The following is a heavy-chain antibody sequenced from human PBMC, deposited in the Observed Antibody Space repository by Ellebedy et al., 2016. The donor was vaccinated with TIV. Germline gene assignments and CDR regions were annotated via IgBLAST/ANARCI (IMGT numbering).Heavy chain of an antibody. D-gene: IGHD6-19*01. CDR2: IYYSGST. Sequence: SETLSLTXTVSGGSISSYYWSWIRQPPGKGLEWIGYIYYSGSTNYNPSLKSRVTISVDTSKNQFSLKLSSVTAADTAVYYCARERAVAGENWFDPWGQGTLVTVSS. CDR3: ARERAVAGENWFDP. V-gene: IGHV4-59*01. J-gene: IGHJ5*02. CDR1: GGSISSYY.